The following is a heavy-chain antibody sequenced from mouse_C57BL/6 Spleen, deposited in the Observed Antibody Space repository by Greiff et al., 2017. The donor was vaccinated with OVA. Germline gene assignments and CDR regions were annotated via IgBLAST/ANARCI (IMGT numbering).Heavy chain of an antibody. CDR3: ARTTVVARTEYFDV. CDR1: GFSLSTFGMG. Sequence: QVTLKESGPGILQPSQTLSLTCSFSGFSLSTFGMGVGWIRQPSGKGLEWLAHIWWDDDKYYNPALKSRLTISKDTSKNQVFLKIANVDTADTATYYCARTTVVARTEYFDVWGTGTTVTVSS. J-gene: IGHJ1*03. D-gene: IGHD1-1*01. CDR2: IWWDDDK. V-gene: IGHV8-8*01.